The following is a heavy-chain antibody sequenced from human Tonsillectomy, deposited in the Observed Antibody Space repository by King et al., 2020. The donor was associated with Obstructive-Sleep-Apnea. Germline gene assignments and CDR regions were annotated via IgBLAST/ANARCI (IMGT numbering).Heavy chain of an antibody. CDR3: ARVGETIYYYYGMDV. J-gene: IGHJ6*02. Sequence: QLQESGPGLVEPSETLSLTCTVYGASVNNFYWSWIRQPAGEGLEWIRRIYTSGSTDYNPSLKSRVTMSVDMSKNQFSLKLTSVTAADTAVYYCARVGETIYYYYGMDVWGQGTTVTVSS. D-gene: IGHD1-7*01. CDR2: IYTSGST. V-gene: IGHV4-4*07. CDR1: GASVNNFY.